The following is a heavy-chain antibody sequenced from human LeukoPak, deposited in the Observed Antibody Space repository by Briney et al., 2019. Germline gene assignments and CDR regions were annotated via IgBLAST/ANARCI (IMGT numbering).Heavy chain of an antibody. CDR3: ARGNYDILTGPRRTDAFDI. J-gene: IGHJ3*02. V-gene: IGHV1-18*01. Sequence: ASVKVSCTASGYTFTSYGISWVRQAPGQGLEWMGWISAYNGNTNYAQKLQGRVTMTTDTSTSTAYMELRSLRSDDTAMYYCARGNYDILTGPRRTDAFDIWGQGTMVTVSS. D-gene: IGHD3-9*01. CDR1: GYTFTSYG. CDR2: ISAYNGNT.